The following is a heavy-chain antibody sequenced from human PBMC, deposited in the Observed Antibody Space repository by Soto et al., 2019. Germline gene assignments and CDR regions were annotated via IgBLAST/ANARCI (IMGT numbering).Heavy chain of an antibody. V-gene: IGHV1-69*06. Sequence: QVQLVQSGAEVKKPGSSVKVSCKASGGTFSSYAISWVRQAPGQGLEWMGGIIPIFGTANYAQKFQGRVTITADKSTSTAYMELSSLRSEDTAVYYCTTDLALPLRFLEWLPYYYYGMDVWGQGTTVTVSS. J-gene: IGHJ6*02. CDR1: GGTFSSYA. CDR3: TTDLALPLRFLEWLPYYYYGMDV. CDR2: IIPIFGTA. D-gene: IGHD3-3*01.